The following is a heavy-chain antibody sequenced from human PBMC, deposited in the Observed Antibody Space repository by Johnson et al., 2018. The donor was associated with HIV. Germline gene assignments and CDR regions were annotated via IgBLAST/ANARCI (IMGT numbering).Heavy chain of an antibody. Sequence: QVQLVESGGGVVQSGRSLRLSCAASGFTFSSYAMHWVRQAPGKGLEWVAVIYSGGSTNYADSVKGRFTISRDYAKKSVYLQMNSLRAEDTAVYYCAKDQYGTGGVCYSGAFDIWGQGTMVTVSS. D-gene: IGHD2-8*02. CDR2: IYSGGST. V-gene: IGHV3-NL1*01. J-gene: IGHJ3*02. CDR1: GFTFSSYA. CDR3: AKDQYGTGGVCYSGAFDI.